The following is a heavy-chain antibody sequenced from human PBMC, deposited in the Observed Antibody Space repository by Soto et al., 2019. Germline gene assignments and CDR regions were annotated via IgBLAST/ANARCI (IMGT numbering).Heavy chain of an antibody. CDR2: INYSGST. J-gene: IGHJ6*02. CDR1: GDSISSGNYY. Sequence: QVQLQESGPGLVKPSQTLSLSCTLSGDSISSGNYYWGWIRHSPGKGLEWIAYINYSGSTYWNQSLRGLITMSVDTWKNQFSLKLRSVTAGDTAVYYCARVPPGSGTYFNYYYVMDVWGQGTTVTVSS. D-gene: IGHD3-10*01. V-gene: IGHV4-30-4*01. CDR3: ARVPPGSGTYFNYYYVMDV.